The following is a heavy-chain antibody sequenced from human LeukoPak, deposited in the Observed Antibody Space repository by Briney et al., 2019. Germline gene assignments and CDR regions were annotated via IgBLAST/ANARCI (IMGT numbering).Heavy chain of an antibody. V-gene: IGHV3-21*01. CDR2: ISSSSSDI. Sequence: GGSLRLSCAASGFTFSSYSMNWVRQAPGKGLEWVSSISSSSSDIYYADSVKGRLTITRDNATNSRYLQMNSLRAEDTAVYYCARDRYYVGFDYWGQGTLVTVSS. CDR3: ARDRYYVGFDY. D-gene: IGHD3-10*02. CDR1: GFTFSSYS. J-gene: IGHJ4*02.